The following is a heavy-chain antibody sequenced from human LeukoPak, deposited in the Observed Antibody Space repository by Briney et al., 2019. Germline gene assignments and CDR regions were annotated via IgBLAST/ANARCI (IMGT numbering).Heavy chain of an antibody. CDR2: TSSSGSTI. D-gene: IGHD6-13*01. CDR3: ARDYMSSSWYPEQLPNFDY. CDR1: GFTFSDYY. V-gene: IGHV3-11*04. J-gene: IGHJ4*02. Sequence: PGGSLRLSCAASGFTFSDYYMSWIRQAPGKGLEWVSYTSSSGSTIYYADSVKGRFTISRDNAKNSLYLQMNTLRAEDTAVYYCARDYMSSSWYPEQLPNFDYWGQGTLVTVSS.